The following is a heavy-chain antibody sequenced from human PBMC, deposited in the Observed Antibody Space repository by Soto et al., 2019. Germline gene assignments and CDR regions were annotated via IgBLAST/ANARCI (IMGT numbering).Heavy chain of an antibody. D-gene: IGHD6-6*01. CDR2: ISGSDDST. CDR3: AKRSSSSTFDY. Sequence: GSLRLSCAASEFTFSSYAMSWVRQAPGKGLEWVSVISGSDDSTYYADSVKGRFTISRDNSKNTLYLQMNSLRAEDTAVYYCAKRSSSSTFDYWGQGTLVTVSS. V-gene: IGHV3-23*01. CDR1: EFTFSSYA. J-gene: IGHJ4*02.